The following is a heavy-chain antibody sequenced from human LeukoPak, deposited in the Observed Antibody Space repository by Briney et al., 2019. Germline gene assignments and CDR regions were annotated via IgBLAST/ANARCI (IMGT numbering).Heavy chain of an antibody. J-gene: IGHJ4*02. CDR3: ARDGKYDSSGYYSLDY. Sequence: GGSLRLSCAASGFPFSSDAMSWVRQAPEKGLEWVSVIYSGGSTYYADSVKGRFTISRDNSKNTLYLQMSSLRVEDTAVYYCARDGKYDSSGYYSLDYWGQGTLVTVSS. CDR1: GFPFSSDA. CDR2: IYSGGST. V-gene: IGHV3-66*01. D-gene: IGHD3-22*01.